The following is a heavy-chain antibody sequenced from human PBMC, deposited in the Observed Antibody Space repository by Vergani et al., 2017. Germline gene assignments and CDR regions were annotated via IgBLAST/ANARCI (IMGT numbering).Heavy chain of an antibody. CDR3: ARDRAGRSSSVWFDP. V-gene: IGHV1-2*02. CDR2: INPNSGGT. Sequence: QVQLVQSGAEVQKPGASVKVSCKASGYTFTGYYMHWVRQAPGQGLEWMGWINPNSGGTNYAQKFQGRVTMTRDTSISTAYMELSRLRSDDTAVYYCARDRAGRSSSVWFDPWGQGTLVTVSS. J-gene: IGHJ5*02. D-gene: IGHD6-6*01. CDR1: GYTFTGYY.